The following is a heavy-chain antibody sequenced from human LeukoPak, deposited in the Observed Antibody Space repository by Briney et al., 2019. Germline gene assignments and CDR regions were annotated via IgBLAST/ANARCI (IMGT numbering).Heavy chain of an antibody. CDR2: ISSSSSYI. J-gene: IGHJ4*02. Sequence: PGGSLRLSCAASGFTFSSYSMNWVRQAPGKGLEWVSSISSSSSYIYYADSVKGRFTNSRDNAKNSLYLQMNSLRAEDTAVYYCARDIMRGYYDSRGAPPPIWGQGTLVTVSS. CDR3: ARDIMRGYYDSRGAPPPI. D-gene: IGHD3-22*01. V-gene: IGHV3-21*01. CDR1: GFTFSSYS.